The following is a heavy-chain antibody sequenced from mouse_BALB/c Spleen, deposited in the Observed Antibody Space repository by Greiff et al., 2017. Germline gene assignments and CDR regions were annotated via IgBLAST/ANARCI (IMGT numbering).Heavy chain of an antibody. CDR3: ARRGDYSLAY. CDR2: INPDSSTI. J-gene: IGHJ3*01. D-gene: IGHD2-4*01. V-gene: IGHV4-1*02. CDR1: GFDFSRYW. Sequence: EVKLLESGGGLVQPGGSLKLSCAASGFDFSRYWMSWVRQAPGKGLEWIGEINPDSSTINYTPSLKDKFIISRDNAKNTLYLQMSKVRSEDTALYYCARRGDYSLAYWGQGTLVTVSA.